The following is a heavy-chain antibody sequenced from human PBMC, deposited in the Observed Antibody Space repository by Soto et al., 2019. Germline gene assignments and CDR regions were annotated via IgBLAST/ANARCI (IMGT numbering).Heavy chain of an antibody. Sequence: ASVKVSCKVSGYTLTELSMHWGRQAPGKGLEWMGGFDPEDGETIYAQKFQGRVTMTEDTYTDTAYMELRSLRSEDTAVYYCARDNSQNYGTPAASSWFHPWGQGTPVTAPQ. CDR2: FDPEDGET. D-gene: IGHD2-15*01. CDR3: ARDNSQNYGTPAASSWFHP. V-gene: IGHV1-24*01. J-gene: IGHJ5*02. CDR1: GYTLTELS.